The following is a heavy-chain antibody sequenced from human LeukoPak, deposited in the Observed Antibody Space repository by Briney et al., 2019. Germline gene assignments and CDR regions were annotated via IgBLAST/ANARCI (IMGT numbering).Heavy chain of an antibody. V-gene: IGHV3-9*01. D-gene: IGHD6-6*01. CDR3: AKVGVRYSSSSGPFYFDY. J-gene: IGHJ4*02. CDR1: GFTFDDYA. CDR2: ISWNSGSI. Sequence: GGSLRLSCAASGFTFDDYAIHWVRHAPGKGLEWLSGISWNSGSIVYADSVRGRFTISRDNAKNSLYLQMNSLRAEDTALYYCAKVGVRYSSSSGPFYFDYWGQGTLVTVSS.